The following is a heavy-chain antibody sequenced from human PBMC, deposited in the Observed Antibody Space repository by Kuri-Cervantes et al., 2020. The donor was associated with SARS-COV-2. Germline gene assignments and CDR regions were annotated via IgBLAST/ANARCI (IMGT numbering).Heavy chain of an antibody. D-gene: IGHD1-1*01. Sequence: SCVVSGDSISSSGYYWNWIRQHPGKGLEWIGCVYYSGDTYYNPSLKSRVSISAQTSQNQFSLRLTSVTAADTAVYYCASRDADNISSDAFDIWGQGTMVTVSS. CDR2: VYYSGDT. CDR1: GDSISSSGYY. J-gene: IGHJ3*02. CDR3: ASRDADNISSDAFDI. V-gene: IGHV4-31*02.